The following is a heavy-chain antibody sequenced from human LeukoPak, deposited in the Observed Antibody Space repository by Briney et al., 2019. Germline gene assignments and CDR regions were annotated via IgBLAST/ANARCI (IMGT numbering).Heavy chain of an antibody. D-gene: IGHD6-6*01. Sequence: PSETLSLTCAVYGGSFSGYYGSWIRQSPGKGLEWIGEVYYSGSTNYSPSLKSRVTISIDMSKNQFSLKLNSVTAADTAVYYCATYSSSSGWFDPWGQGTLVTVSS. CDR2: VYYSGST. CDR3: ATYSSSSGWFDP. J-gene: IGHJ5*02. CDR1: GGSFSGYY. V-gene: IGHV4-34*01.